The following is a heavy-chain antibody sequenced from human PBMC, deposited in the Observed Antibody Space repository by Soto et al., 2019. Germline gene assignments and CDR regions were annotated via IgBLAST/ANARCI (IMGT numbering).Heavy chain of an antibody. CDR2: IYRSGIT. CDR1: GGSVSSETHF. J-gene: IGHJ4*02. D-gene: IGHD1-26*01. V-gene: IGHV4-61*03. CDR3: SREDMSGTYDFDS. Sequence: QVQLQESGPGVARSSETLSLTCAVFGGSVSSETHFWSWIRQPPGKGLEWIGYIYRSGITNSNPSLKGRLNISVDTSTNHFSLSLASVTAADTAIYYCSREDMSGTYDFDSWGQRTRGTVSS.